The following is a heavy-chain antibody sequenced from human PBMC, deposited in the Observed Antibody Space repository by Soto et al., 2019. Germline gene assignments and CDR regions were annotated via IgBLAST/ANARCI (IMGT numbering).Heavy chain of an antibody. CDR2: ISAYNGNT. CDR3: ARDTGIVVVPAAIPGYGMDV. D-gene: IGHD2-2*02. Sequence: ASVKVSCKASGYTFTSYGISWVRQAPGQGLEWMGRISAYNGNTNYAQKPQGRVTMTTDTSTSTAYMELRSLRSDDTAVYYCARDTGIVVVPAAIPGYGMDVWGQGTTVTVSS. J-gene: IGHJ6*02. CDR1: GYTFTSYG. V-gene: IGHV1-18*01.